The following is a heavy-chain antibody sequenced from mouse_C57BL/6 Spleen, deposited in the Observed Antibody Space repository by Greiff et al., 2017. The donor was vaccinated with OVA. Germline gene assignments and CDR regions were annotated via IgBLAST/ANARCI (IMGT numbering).Heavy chain of an antibody. Sequence: QVQLKESGPGLVQPSQSLSITCTVSGFSLTSYGVHWVRQSPGKGLEWLGVIWSGGSTDYNAAFISRLSLSKDNSKSQVFFKMNSLQADDTAIYYCARRNYYYGSSYEGNAMDYWGQGTSVTVSS. J-gene: IGHJ4*01. V-gene: IGHV2-2*01. CDR3: ARRNYYYGSSYEGNAMDY. CDR2: IWSGGST. D-gene: IGHD1-1*01. CDR1: GFSLTSYG.